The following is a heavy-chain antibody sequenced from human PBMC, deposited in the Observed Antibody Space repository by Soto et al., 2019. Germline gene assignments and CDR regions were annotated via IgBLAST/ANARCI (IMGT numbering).Heavy chain of an antibody. CDR1: GFTFSNYN. D-gene: IGHD3-10*01. CDR3: ATPMALPGSDY. J-gene: IGHJ4*02. Sequence: GGSLRLSCAASGFTFSNYNINWVRQAPGKGLEWISSISISNFIYYADSVKGRFTISRDNAKNSLYLQMNSLRVEDTAVYYCATPMALPGSDYWGQGALGTVSS. V-gene: IGHV3-21*01. CDR2: ISISNFI.